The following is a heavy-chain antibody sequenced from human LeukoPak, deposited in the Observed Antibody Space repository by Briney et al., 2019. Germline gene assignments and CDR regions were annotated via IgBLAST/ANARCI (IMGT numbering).Heavy chain of an antibody. J-gene: IGHJ4*02. D-gene: IGHD3-22*01. Sequence: PSETLSLTCTVSGGSISSGDYYWSWIRQPPGKGLEWIGYIYYSGSTYYNPSLKSRVTISVDTSKNQFSLKLSSVTAADTAVYYCARENRYYDSSGYYYAGSNSPFDYWGQGTLVTVSS. CDR2: IYYSGST. V-gene: IGHV4-30-4*08. CDR3: ARENRYYDSSGYYYAGSNSPFDY. CDR1: GGSISSGDYY.